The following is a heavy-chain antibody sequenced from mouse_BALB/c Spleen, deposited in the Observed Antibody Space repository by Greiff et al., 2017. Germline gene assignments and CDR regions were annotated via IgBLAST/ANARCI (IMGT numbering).Heavy chain of an antibody. CDR3: ARLGITTSGMDY. Sequence: EVKVIESGGGLVQTGGSLNLSCAASGFDFSRYWMSWARQAPGKGQEWIGEINPGSSTINYTPSLKDKFIISRDNAKNTLYLQMSKVRSEDTALYYCARLGITTSGMDYWGQGTSVTVSS. CDR2: INPGSSTI. V-gene: IGHV4-2*02. J-gene: IGHJ4*01. CDR1: GFDFSRYW. D-gene: IGHD2-4*01.